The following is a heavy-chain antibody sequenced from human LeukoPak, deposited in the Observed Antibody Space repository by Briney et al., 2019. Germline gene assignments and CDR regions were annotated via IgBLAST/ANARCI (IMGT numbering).Heavy chain of an antibody. D-gene: IGHD5-18*01. CDR3: ARDVASIAMAGRWFDP. Sequence: ASVKVSCKASGYTFTSYYMHWVRQAPGQGLEWMGIINPSGGSTSYAQKFQGRVTMTRDTSTGTVYMELSSLRSEDTAVYYCARDVASIAMAGRWFDPWGQGTLVTVSS. CDR2: INPSGGST. V-gene: IGHV1-46*01. J-gene: IGHJ5*02. CDR1: GYTFTSYY.